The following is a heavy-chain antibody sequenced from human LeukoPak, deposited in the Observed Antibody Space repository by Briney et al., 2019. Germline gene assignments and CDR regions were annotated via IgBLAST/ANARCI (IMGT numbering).Heavy chain of an antibody. CDR3: AKDSLYGSGRPLDY. CDR2: ISGSGGST. D-gene: IGHD3-10*01. Sequence: GGSLRLSCAASGFTFSSYAMSWVRQAPGKGLEWVSAISGSGGSTYYADSVKGRFTISRDNSKNTLYLQMNSLRAEDTAVYYCAKDSLYGSGRPLDYWGQGTLVTVSS. V-gene: IGHV3-23*01. CDR1: GFTFSSYA. J-gene: IGHJ4*02.